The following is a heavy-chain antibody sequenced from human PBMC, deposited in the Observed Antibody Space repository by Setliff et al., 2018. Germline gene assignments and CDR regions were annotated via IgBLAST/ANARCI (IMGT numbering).Heavy chain of an antibody. CDR1: GGTFSSYA. CDR3: ARVYNPLYHNWFDP. Sequence: SVKVSCKASGGTFSSYAISWVRQAPGQGLEWMGGIIPIFGTANYAQKFQGRVTITADESTSTAYMELSSLRSEDTAVYYCARVYNPLYHNWFDPWSQGTLVTVSS. D-gene: IGHD1-1*01. J-gene: IGHJ5*02. CDR2: IIPIFGTA. V-gene: IGHV1-69*13.